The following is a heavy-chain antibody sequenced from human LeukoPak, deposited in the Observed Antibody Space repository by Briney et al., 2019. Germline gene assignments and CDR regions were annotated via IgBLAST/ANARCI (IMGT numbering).Heavy chain of an antibody. CDR3: AKAQRTIRQYFYDGMDV. CDR2: VSGSGSST. Sequence: GGSLRLSCAASGFTFSSYAMSWIRQAPGKGLEWVSVVSGSGSSTYYADSVEGRFTISRDNSKNTLYLQMNSLRAEDTAVYFCAKAQRTIRQYFYDGMDVWGQGATVTVSS. CDR1: GFTFSSYA. V-gene: IGHV3-23*01. D-gene: IGHD3-9*01. J-gene: IGHJ6*02.